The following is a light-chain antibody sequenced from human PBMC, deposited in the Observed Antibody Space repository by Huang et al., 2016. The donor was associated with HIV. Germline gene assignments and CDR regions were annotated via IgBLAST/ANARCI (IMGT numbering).Light chain of an antibody. Sequence: EIVMTQSPATLSVSPGERATLSRRASQGVSCDLAWYQQKPGKAPRLLIYGASTRPTGIPARFSGSEAGTEFTLTISSRQSEDFAVYYCQQYNNWPPLITFGQGTRLEIK. CDR3: QQYNNWPPLIT. CDR2: GAS. V-gene: IGKV3-15*01. CDR1: QGVSCD. J-gene: IGKJ5*01.